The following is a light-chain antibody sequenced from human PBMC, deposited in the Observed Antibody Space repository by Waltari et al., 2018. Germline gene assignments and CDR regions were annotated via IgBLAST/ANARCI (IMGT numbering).Light chain of an antibody. Sequence: QSALTQPPPASGSPGQSVTISCTATSSDVGGYNYVSWYQQRPGKAPKLLIYEVTKRPSGVPARFSGSRSGNTASLTVSGLQAEDEADYYCSSYGGSNTLWVFGTGTKVTVL. CDR3: SSYGGSNTLWV. V-gene: IGLV2-8*01. CDR2: EVT. J-gene: IGLJ1*01. CDR1: SSDVGGYNY.